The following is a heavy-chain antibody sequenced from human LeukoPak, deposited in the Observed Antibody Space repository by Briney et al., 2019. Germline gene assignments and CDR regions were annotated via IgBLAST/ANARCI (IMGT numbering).Heavy chain of an antibody. CDR3: AKSIAADHLVIDY. J-gene: IGHJ4*02. V-gene: IGHV3-53*05. CDR1: GFTVSSNY. D-gene: IGHD6-13*01. Sequence: TGGSLRLSCAASGFTVSSNYMSWVRQPPGKGLEWVSLIYSGGSTYYADSVKGRFTISRDNSKNTVYLQMNSLRAEDTAVYYCAKSIAADHLVIDYWGQGTLVTVSS. CDR2: IYSGGST.